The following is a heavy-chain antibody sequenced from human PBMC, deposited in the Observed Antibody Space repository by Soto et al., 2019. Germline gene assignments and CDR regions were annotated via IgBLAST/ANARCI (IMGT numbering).Heavy chain of an antibody. CDR2: IYPGDSDT. D-gene: IGHD2-15*01. J-gene: IGHJ6*02. CDR1: GYSFTSYW. Sequence: GEALKISCKGSGYSFTSYWIGWVRQMPGKGLEWMGIIYPGDSDTRYSPSFQGQVTISADKSISTAYLQWSSLKASDTAMYYCARVTCSGGSCYSPRRHSSYATDVPGPGTTGTGS. CDR3: ARVTCSGGSCYSPRRHSSYATDV. V-gene: IGHV5-51*01.